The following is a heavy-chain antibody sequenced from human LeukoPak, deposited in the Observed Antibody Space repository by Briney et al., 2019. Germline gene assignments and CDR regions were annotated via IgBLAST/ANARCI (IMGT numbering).Heavy chain of an antibody. V-gene: IGHV3-33*01. J-gene: IGHJ4*02. CDR1: GFTFSSFG. CDR2: IWYDASNK. D-gene: IGHD5-18*01. Sequence: PGGSLRLSCAASGFTFSSFGMHWVRQAPGKGLEWVAVIWYDASNKYYADSVKGRFTISRDNSKNTLYLQMNSLRDDDTAVYYCTTDTAIVSGFDYWGQGTLVTVSS. CDR3: TTDTAIVSGFDY.